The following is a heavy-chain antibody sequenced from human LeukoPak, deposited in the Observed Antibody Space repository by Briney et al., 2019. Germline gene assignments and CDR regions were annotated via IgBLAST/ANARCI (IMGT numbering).Heavy chain of an antibody. Sequence: LVKVSCKASGGTFNSYAISWVRQAPGHGLKGMGGIIPTFGTANYAQKFQGRVTITTDESTSTAYMELSSLRSEDTAVYYCARGECSGGSCYSNYHYYMDVWGKGTTVTVSS. CDR1: GGTFNSYA. V-gene: IGHV1-69*05. D-gene: IGHD2-15*01. CDR3: ARGECSGGSCYSNYHYYMDV. CDR2: IIPTFGTA. J-gene: IGHJ6*03.